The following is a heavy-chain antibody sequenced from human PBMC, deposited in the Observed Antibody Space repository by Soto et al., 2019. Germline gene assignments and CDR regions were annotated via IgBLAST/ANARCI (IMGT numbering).Heavy chain of an antibody. J-gene: IGHJ6*02. CDR3: ARLGHCSSTSCYRGDYYYYGMDV. D-gene: IGHD2-2*02. Sequence: LGESLKISCKGSGYSFTSYWISWVRQMPGKGLEWMGRIDPSDSYTNYSPSFQGHVTISADKSISTAYPQWSSLKASDTAMYYCARLGHCSSTSCYRGDYYYYGMDVWGQGTTVTVSS. CDR1: GYSFTSYW. V-gene: IGHV5-10-1*01. CDR2: IDPSDSYT.